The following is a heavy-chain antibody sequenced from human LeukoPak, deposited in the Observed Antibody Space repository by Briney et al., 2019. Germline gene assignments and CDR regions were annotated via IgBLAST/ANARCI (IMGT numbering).Heavy chain of an antibody. CDR2: IIPILGIA. CDR3: ARGGYSSSRDAFDI. Sequence: SVKVSCKASGGTFSSYAISWVRQAPGQGLEWMGRIIPILGIANYAQKFQGRVTITADKSTSTAYMELSSLRSEDTAVYYCARGGYSSSRDAFDIWGQGTMVTVSS. J-gene: IGHJ3*02. V-gene: IGHV1-69*04. CDR1: GGTFSSYA. D-gene: IGHD6-13*01.